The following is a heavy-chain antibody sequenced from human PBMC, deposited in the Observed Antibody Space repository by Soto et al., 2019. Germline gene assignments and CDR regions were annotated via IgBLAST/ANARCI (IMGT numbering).Heavy chain of an antibody. CDR3: ATATLSPVSATLYHYGMDV. Sequence: QVQLVQSGAEVKKPGSSVKVSCQASGGTFNNFAFTWVRQAPGQGLEWLGGIMPVFPTTNIAQTFQDRITVTADDFTTTVYMEMTSLRYDETAVYYCATATLSPVSATLYHYGMDVGGQGTTFTVSS. J-gene: IGHJ6*02. V-gene: IGHV1-69*01. CDR2: IMPVFPTT. CDR1: GGTFNNFA. D-gene: IGHD3-10*01.